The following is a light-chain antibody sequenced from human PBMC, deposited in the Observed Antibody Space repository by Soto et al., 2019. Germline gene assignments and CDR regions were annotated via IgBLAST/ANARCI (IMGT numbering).Light chain of an antibody. J-gene: IGLJ3*02. CDR2: EVV. Sequence: QSALTQPPSASGSPGQSVTISCTGTKNDIGVYDFVSWYQHHPGKAPRLIIYEVVQRPSGVPDRFSGSKSGNTASLTVSGLQSEDEADYYCAAWDDSLTGRVFGGGTKLTVL. V-gene: IGLV2-8*01. CDR3: AAWDDSLTGRV. CDR1: KNDIGVYDF.